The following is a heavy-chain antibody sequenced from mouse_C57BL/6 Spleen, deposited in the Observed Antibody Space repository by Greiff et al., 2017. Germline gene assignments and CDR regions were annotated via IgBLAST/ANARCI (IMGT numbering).Heavy chain of an antibody. D-gene: IGHD1-1*01. Sequence: VQLQQSGAELVRPGASVKLSCTASGFNIKDDYMHWVKQRPEQGLAWIGWIDPENGDTEYASKFQGKATITADTSSNTAYLQLSSLTSEDTAVYYCSFYCYGSSPFDYRGQGTTLTVSS. CDR3: SFYCYGSSPFDY. CDR2: IDPENGDT. CDR1: GFNIKDDY. J-gene: IGHJ2*01. V-gene: IGHV14-4*01.